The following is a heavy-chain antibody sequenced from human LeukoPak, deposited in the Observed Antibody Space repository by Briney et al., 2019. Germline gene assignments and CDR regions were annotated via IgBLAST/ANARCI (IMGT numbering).Heavy chain of an antibody. V-gene: IGHV4-34*01. Sequence: SETLSLTCAVYGGSFSGYYWSWIRQPPGEGLEWIGEINHSGSTNYNPSPKSRVTISVDTSKNQFSLKLSSVTAADTAVYYCARGYYYGSGRPYYYYYGMDVWGKGTTVTVSS. CDR2: INHSGST. J-gene: IGHJ6*04. CDR3: ARGYYYGSGRPYYYYYGMDV. D-gene: IGHD3-10*01. CDR1: GGSFSGYY.